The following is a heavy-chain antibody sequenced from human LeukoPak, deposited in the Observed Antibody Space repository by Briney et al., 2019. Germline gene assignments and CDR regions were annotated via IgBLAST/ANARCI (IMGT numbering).Heavy chain of an antibody. CDR2: ISSSSWHI. D-gene: IGHD6-19*01. J-gene: IGHJ4*02. V-gene: IGHV3-21*01. CDR3: ARDPGTVADPYFDY. Sequence: LRLSYAASGFTFRRYNMNWVRQPPGKGLAWVSSISSSSWHIHYADLVEGRFHISRDNANNALYLQMNRLRDEDTAVYYCARDPGTVADPYFDYWGQGRLVTVSS. CDR1: GFTFRRYN.